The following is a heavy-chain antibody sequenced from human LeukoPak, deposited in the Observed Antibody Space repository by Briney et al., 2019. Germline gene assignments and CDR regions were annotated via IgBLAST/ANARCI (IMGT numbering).Heavy chain of an antibody. CDR2: IIPIFGTA. J-gene: IGHJ4*02. D-gene: IGHD3-10*01. V-gene: IGHV1-69*05. Sequence: SVKVSCKASGGTFSSYGISWVRQATGQGLEWMGGIIPIFGTANYAQKFQGRVTITTDESTSTAYMELSSLRSEDTAVYYCARDLDGSGLDYWGQGTLVTVPS. CDR1: GGTFSSYG. CDR3: ARDLDGSGLDY.